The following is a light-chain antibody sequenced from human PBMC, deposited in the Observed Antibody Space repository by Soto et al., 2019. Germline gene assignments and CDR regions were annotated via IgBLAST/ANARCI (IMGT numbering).Light chain of an antibody. V-gene: IGKV1-6*01. CDR3: LHDYRSWT. CDR2: DAS. Sequence: AIQMTQSPSSLSASVGDRVTITCRASQGIRNDLGWYQQKPGKAPNLLIYDASTLQSGVPSRFSGSGSGTDFTLTISSLHPEDSATYYCLHDYRSWTFGQGTKVEIK. CDR1: QGIRND. J-gene: IGKJ1*01.